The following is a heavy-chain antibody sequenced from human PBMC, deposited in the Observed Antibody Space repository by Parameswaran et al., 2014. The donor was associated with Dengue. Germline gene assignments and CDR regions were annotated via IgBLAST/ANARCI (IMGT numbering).Heavy chain of an antibody. Sequence: WIRQPPGKGLEWVSVIYSGGSTYYADSVKGRFTISRDNSKNTLYLQMNSLRAEDTAVYYCARGGYYFDYWGQGTLVTVSS. J-gene: IGHJ4*02. V-gene: IGHV3-53*03. D-gene: IGHD5-12*01. CDR2: IYSGGST. CDR3: ARGGYYFDY.